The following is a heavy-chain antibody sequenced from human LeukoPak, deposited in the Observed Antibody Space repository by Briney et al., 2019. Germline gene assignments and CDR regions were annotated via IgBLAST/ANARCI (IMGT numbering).Heavy chain of an antibody. D-gene: IGHD3-10*01. J-gene: IGHJ4*02. V-gene: IGHV1-69*01. CDR3: AKDYYYGSGSYYFDY. CDR1: GDTFSSYA. CDR2: IIPIFGTT. Sequence: SVKVACKASGDTFSSYAISWVRLDPGQGLEWMGGIIPIFGTTNYAQRFRGRVTITGDESTSTAYMDLSSLRSEDTAVYYCAKDYYYGSGSYYFDYGGQGTLVTVS.